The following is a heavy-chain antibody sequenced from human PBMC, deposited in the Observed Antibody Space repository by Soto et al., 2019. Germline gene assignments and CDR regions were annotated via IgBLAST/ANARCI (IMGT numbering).Heavy chain of an antibody. D-gene: IGHD4-17*01. CDR1: GGSFSGYY. Sequence: SETLSLTCAVYGGSFSGYYWSWIRQPPGKGLEWIGEINHSGSTNYNPSLKSRVTISVDTSKNQFSLKLSSVTAADTAVYYCARTTVTTVYYYYGMAVWGQGTTVTVSS. J-gene: IGHJ6*02. CDR3: ARTTVTTVYYYYGMAV. V-gene: IGHV4-34*01. CDR2: INHSGST.